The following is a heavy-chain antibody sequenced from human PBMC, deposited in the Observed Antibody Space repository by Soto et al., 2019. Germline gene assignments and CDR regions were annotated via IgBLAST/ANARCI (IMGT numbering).Heavy chain of an antibody. J-gene: IGHJ4*02. CDR2: ISSNGGST. CDR1: GFTFSRYA. D-gene: IGHD5-12*01. Sequence: EVQLVESGGGLVQPGGSLRLSCAASGFTFSRYAMHWVRQAPGKGLEYVSAISSNGGSTDYANAVKGRFTISRDNSKNTLYLQIGSLRAEDMAVYYCARGSNGYHFDYWGQGTLVTVSS. V-gene: IGHV3-64*01. CDR3: ARGSNGYHFDY.